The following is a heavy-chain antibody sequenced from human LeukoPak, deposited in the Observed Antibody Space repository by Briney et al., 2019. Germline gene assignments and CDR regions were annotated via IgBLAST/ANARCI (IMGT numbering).Heavy chain of an antibody. CDR1: GYTFTGYY. CDR2: INPNSGGT. V-gene: IGHV1-2*06. D-gene: IGHD6-19*01. Sequence: SVKVSCKASGYTFTGYYMHWVRQAPGQGLEWMGRINPNSGGTNYAQKFQGRVTMTRDTSISTAYMELSRLRSDDPAVYYCARVSESSGWYSFWDYWGQGTLVTVSS. CDR3: ARVSESSGWYSFWDY. J-gene: IGHJ4*02.